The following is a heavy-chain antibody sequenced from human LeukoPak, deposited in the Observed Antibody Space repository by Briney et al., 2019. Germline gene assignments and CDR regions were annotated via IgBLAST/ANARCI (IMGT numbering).Heavy chain of an antibody. CDR1: GYNFINYW. CDR2: IYPGDSDI. D-gene: IGHD6-6*01. J-gene: IGHJ5*02. Sequence: PGESLKISCKGSGYNFINYWIGWVRQMPGKGLEYMGIIYPGDSDIRYSPSFQGQVTMSADKSTSTAYLQWSSLKTSDTAIYYCARLYSSSSFNWFDPWGQGTLVTVSS. CDR3: ARLYSSSSFNWFDP. V-gene: IGHV5-51*01.